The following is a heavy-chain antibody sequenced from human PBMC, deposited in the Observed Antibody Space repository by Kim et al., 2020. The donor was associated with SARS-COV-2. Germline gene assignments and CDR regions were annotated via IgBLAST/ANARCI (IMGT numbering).Heavy chain of an antibody. CDR3: ASGGGGCGYYGGYGYY. V-gene: IGHV3-21*01. CDR2: ISNSSSYI. J-gene: IGHJ6*01. D-gene: IGHD3-3*01. Sequence: GGSLRLSCAASGFTFSSYSMNWVRQAPGKGLEWVASISNSSSYIYYADSVKGRFTISSDNDKNSLYLQMNSMRAENTAVYYCASGGGGCGYYGGYGYY. CDR1: GFTFSSYS.